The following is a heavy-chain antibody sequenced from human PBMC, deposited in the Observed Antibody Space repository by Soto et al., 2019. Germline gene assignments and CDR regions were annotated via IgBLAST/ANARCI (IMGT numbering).Heavy chain of an antibody. Sequence: SVKVSCKASGGTFSSYTISWVRQTPGQGIEWMGRIIPILGIANYAQKFQGRVTITADKSTSTAYMELSSLRSEDTAVYYCARVSDNSSGWSRFDYWGQGTLVTVSS. V-gene: IGHV1-69*02. CDR2: IIPILGIA. CDR1: GGTFSSYT. D-gene: IGHD6-19*01. CDR3: ARVSDNSSGWSRFDY. J-gene: IGHJ4*02.